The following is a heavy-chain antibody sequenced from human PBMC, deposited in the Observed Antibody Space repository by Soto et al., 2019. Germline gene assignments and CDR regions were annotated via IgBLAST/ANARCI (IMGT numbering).Heavy chain of an antibody. J-gene: IGHJ4*02. CDR1: GFTFSSYA. CDR3: ARALDTAMPRPIDY. Sequence: QVQLVESGGGVVQPGRSLRLSCAASGFTFSSYAMHWVRQAPGKGLEWVAVISYDGSNKYYADSVKGRFTISRDNSKNTLYLQMNSLRAADTAVYYCARALDTAMPRPIDYWGQGTLVTVSS. CDR2: ISYDGSNK. D-gene: IGHD5-18*01. V-gene: IGHV3-30-3*01.